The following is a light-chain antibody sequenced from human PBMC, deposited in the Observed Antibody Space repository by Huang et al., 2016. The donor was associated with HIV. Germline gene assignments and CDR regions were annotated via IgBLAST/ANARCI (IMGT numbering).Light chain of an antibody. CDR2: KAS. J-gene: IGKJ2*01. V-gene: IGKV1-5*03. CDR1: HSISNW. CDR3: QQYNSYPYT. Sequence: DIQMTQSPSTLSASVGNRVTITCRASHSISNWLAWYQQKPGKAPKLLIYKASNLESGVPSRCSGSGSGTEFTLSISSLQPDDFATYYCQQYNSYPYTFGQGTKLEIK.